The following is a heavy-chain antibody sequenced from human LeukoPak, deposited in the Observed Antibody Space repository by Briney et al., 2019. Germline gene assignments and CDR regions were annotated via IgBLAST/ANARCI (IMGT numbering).Heavy chain of an antibody. CDR1: GGTFSSYA. D-gene: IGHD6-13*01. J-gene: IGHJ4*02. V-gene: IGHV1-69*04. CDR2: IIPILGIA. Sequence: GASAKVSCKASGGTFSSYAISWVRQAPGQGLEWMGRIIPILGIANYAQKFQGRVTITADKSTSTAYMELSSLRSEDTAVYYCARDRVSGSSWLDYWGQGTLVTVSS. CDR3: ARDRVSGSSWLDY.